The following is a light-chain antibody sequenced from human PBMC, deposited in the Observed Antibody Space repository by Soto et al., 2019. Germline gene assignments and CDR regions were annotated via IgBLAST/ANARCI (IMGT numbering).Light chain of an antibody. V-gene: IGKV3-11*01. CDR2: DAS. CDR1: QSVTNF. Sequence: EIVLTQSPATLSLSSGERATLSCRASQSVTNFLSWYQQKPGQPPRLLIYDASIRAAGFPARFSGSGSGTDFTLTINNLEPEDFALYFCQQRSSWPLTFGGGTKVEI. J-gene: IGKJ4*01. CDR3: QQRSSWPLT.